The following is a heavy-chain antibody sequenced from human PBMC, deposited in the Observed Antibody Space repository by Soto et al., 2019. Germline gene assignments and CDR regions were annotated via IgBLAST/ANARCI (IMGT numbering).Heavy chain of an antibody. Sequence: SETLSLTCTVSGGSISSYYWSWIRQPAGKGLEWIGRIYTSGSTNYNPSLKSRVTMSVDTSKNQFSLKLSSVTAADTAVYYCAREGRITIFGVVIIRGDAFDIWGQGTMVTVSS. D-gene: IGHD3-3*01. CDR3: AREGRITIFGVVIIRGDAFDI. V-gene: IGHV4-4*07. J-gene: IGHJ3*02. CDR1: GGSISSYY. CDR2: IYTSGST.